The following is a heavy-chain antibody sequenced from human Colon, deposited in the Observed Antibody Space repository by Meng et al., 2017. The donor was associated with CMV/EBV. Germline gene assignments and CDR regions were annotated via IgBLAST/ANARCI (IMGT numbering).Heavy chain of an antibody. D-gene: IGHD1-26*01. J-gene: IGHJ6*02. Sequence: GESLKISCAVSGFPFNEYGMHWVRQAPGKGLEWVALIHYDGSKKYYADSVKGRFTISRDNAKTALYLQMNTLRAEDTALYYCAKDVGANFFYGLDVWGQGTTVTVSS. CDR1: GFPFNEYG. V-gene: IGHV3-30*02. CDR3: AKDVGANFFYGLDV. CDR2: IHYDGSKK.